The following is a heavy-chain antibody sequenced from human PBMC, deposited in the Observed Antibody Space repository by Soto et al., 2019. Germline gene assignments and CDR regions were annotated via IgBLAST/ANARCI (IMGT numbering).Heavy chain of an antibody. V-gene: IGHV4-39*01. J-gene: IGHJ4*02. Sequence: QLQLQESGPGLVKPSETLSLTCTVSGGSISSSSYYWGWLRQPPGKGLEWIGNIYYRGSTDYNPSLKSRVTISVDTSKNQFSLELNSVTASDTAVYYCARYDYSNYGGTFDYWGQGTLVTVSS. CDR2: IYYRGST. D-gene: IGHD4-4*01. CDR3: ARYDYSNYGGTFDY. CDR1: GGSISSSSYY.